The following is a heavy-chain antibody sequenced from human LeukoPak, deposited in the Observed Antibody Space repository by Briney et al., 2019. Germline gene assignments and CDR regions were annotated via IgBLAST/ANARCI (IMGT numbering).Heavy chain of an antibody. V-gene: IGHV3-30-3*01. CDR2: ISYDGSNK. Sequence: GGSLRLSCAASGFTFSSYAMHWVRQAPGKGLEWVAVISYDGSNKYYADSVKGRFTISRDNSKNTLYLQMNSLRAEDTAVYYCARPIAARPQVSGDAFDIWGQGTMVTVSS. J-gene: IGHJ3*02. D-gene: IGHD6-6*01. CDR3: ARPIAARPQVSGDAFDI. CDR1: GFTFSSYA.